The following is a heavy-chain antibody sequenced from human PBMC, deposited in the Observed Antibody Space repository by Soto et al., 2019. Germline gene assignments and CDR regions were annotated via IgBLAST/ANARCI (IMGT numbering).Heavy chain of an antibody. CDR2: ISYDGSNK. Sequence: GGSLRLSCAASGFTFSSYGMHWVRQAPGKGLEWVAVISYDGSNKYYADSVKGRFTISRDNSKNTLYLQMNSLRAEDTAVYYCAKDFRRFGDISYYYMHVWGKATTVTVSS. V-gene: IGHV3-30*18. CDR1: GFTFSSYG. CDR3: AKDFRRFGDISYYYMHV. D-gene: IGHD3-10*01. J-gene: IGHJ6*03.